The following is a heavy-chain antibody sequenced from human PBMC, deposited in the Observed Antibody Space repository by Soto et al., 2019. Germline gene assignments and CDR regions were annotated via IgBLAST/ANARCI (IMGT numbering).Heavy chain of an antibody. Sequence: GGSLRLSCAASGLTFSSYAMSWVRQAPGKGLEWVSAISGSGGSTYYADSVKGRFTISRDNSKNTLYLQMNSLRAEDTAVYYCAKDLVYVVEKIWDLDYWGQGTLVTVSS. CDR2: ISGSGGST. D-gene: IGHD2-15*01. V-gene: IGHV3-23*01. CDR1: GLTFSSYA. CDR3: AKDLVYVVEKIWDLDY. J-gene: IGHJ4*02.